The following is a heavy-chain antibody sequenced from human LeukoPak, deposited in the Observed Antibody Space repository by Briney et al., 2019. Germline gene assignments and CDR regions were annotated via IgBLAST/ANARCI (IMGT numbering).Heavy chain of an antibody. CDR2: ISGSGGST. D-gene: IGHD6-19*01. CDR1: GFTFSSYA. Sequence: AGGSLRLSYAASGFTFSSYAMSWVRQAPGKGLEWVSAISGSGGSTYYADSVKGRFTISRDNSKNTLYLQMNSLRAEDTAVYYCAKDPNSGWRQYVDYWGQGTLVTVSS. V-gene: IGHV3-23*01. J-gene: IGHJ4*02. CDR3: AKDPNSGWRQYVDY.